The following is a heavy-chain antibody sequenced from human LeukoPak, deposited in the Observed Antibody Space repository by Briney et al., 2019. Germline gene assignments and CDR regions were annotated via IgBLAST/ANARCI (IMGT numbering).Heavy chain of an antibody. D-gene: IGHD3-16*01. CDR2: MNPKNGDT. Sequence: ASVKVSCKASGYTFSDHYLHWVRQAPGQGLEWMGWMNPKNGDTDFAQKFQGRVTLTRDTAISTVYMELSGLTSDDTALYFCARKGGGPDKSYFDPWAQETLVTVS. V-gene: IGHV1-2*02. CDR3: ARKGGGPDKSYFDP. CDR1: GYTFSDHY. J-gene: IGHJ4*02.